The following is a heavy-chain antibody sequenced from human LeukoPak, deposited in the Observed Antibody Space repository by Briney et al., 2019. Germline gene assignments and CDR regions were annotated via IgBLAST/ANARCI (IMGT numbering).Heavy chain of an antibody. CDR1: GYTFTSYG. CDR2: ISAYNGNT. J-gene: IGHJ5*02. CDR3: ASVNYYDSSGYYINWFDP. Sequence: ASVKVSCKASGYTFTSYGISWVRQAPGQGLEWMRWISAYNGNTNYAQKLQGRVTMTTDTSTSTAYMELRSLRSDDTAVYYCASVNYYDSSGYYINWFDPWGQGTLVTVSS. V-gene: IGHV1-18*01. D-gene: IGHD3-22*01.